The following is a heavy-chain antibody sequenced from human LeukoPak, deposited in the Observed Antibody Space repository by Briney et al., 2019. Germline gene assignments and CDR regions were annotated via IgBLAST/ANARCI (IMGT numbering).Heavy chain of an antibody. J-gene: IGHJ4*02. V-gene: IGHV3-48*03. Sequence: GGSLRLSCAASGFTFSSYEMNWVRQAPGKGLEWVSYSADSVKGRFTISRDNAKNLLYLQMNSLRAEDTAVYYCARTYFDILTGYNPYFDYWGQGILVTVSS. CDR1: GFTFSSYE. D-gene: IGHD3-9*01. CDR3: ARTYFDILTGYNPYFDY.